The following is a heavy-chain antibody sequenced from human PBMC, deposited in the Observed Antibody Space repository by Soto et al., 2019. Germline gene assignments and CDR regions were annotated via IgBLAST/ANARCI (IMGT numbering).Heavy chain of an antibody. Sequence: ASVKVSCKASGNTFSNYYIHWVRQAPGQGLEWIGTINPSGGHTTYAQKFLGRVTITRDTSASTAYMELSSLRSEDTAVYYCARQSRYYYDSSGYSEGFDYWG. CDR3: ARQSRYYYDSSGYSEGFDY. CDR1: GNTFSNYY. J-gene: IGHJ4*01. CDR2: INPSGGHT. V-gene: IGHV1-46*01. D-gene: IGHD3-22*01.